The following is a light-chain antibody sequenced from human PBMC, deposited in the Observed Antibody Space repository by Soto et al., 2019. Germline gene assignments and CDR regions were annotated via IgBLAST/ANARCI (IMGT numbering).Light chain of an antibody. V-gene: IGKV3-20*01. J-gene: IGKJ1*01. CDR2: GAS. CDR1: QSVSNNY. Sequence: EIILTQSPDTLSLSPGERATVSCRASQSVSNNYLAWYQQKPGQAPRLLIYGASNRATGIPDRFSGSGSGTDFTLTISSLQPEDFATYYCQQTYSSPWTFGQGTKVDIK. CDR3: QQTYSSPWT.